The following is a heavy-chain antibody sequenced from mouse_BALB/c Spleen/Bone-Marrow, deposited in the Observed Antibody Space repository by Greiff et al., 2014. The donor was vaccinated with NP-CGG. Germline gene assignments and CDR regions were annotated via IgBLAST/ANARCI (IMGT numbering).Heavy chain of an antibody. CDR2: IDPANGNT. V-gene: IGHV14-3*02. CDR3: ASYYYVSSLLAY. Sequence: VQLQQSGAELVTPGASVTLSCTASGFNIKDTYMHWVKQRPEQGLEWVGRIDPANGNTKYDPKFQGKATITADTSSNTAYLQLSSLTSEDTAVYYCASYYYVSSLLAYWVQGTLV. CDR1: GFNIKDTY. D-gene: IGHD1-1*01. J-gene: IGHJ3*01.